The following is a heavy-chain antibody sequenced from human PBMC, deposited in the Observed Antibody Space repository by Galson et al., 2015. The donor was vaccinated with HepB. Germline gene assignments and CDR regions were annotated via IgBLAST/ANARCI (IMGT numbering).Heavy chain of an antibody. J-gene: IGHJ3*02. CDR1: GYTFTTYV. D-gene: IGHD5-18*01. CDR2: INAGNGNT. Sequence: SVTVSCKASGYTFTTYVMHWVRQAPGQRLEWMGWINAGNGNTKYSQKFQGRVTITRDTSANTAYLELSSLRSEDTAVYYCARVRGYNYVPDAFDIWGQGTMVTVSS. CDR3: ARVRGYNYVPDAFDI. V-gene: IGHV1-3*01.